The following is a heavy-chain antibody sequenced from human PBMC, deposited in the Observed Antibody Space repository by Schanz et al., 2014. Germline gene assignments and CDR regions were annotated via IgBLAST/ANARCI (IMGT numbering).Heavy chain of an antibody. CDR2: IKSKTDGETT. D-gene: IGHD6-13*01. Sequence: EVQLVESGGGVVQPGRSLRLSCAASTSIFNHAWMSWVRQAPGKGLEWLGRIKSKTDGETTDYAAPVKGRFSISRDDSQSPLYLQMNSLKIEDPAVYYCATASSPVREAGAGSSFHLWGQGTLVTVSP. J-gene: IGHJ5*02. CDR1: TSIFNHAW. V-gene: IGHV3-15*01. CDR3: ATASSPVREAGAGSSFHL.